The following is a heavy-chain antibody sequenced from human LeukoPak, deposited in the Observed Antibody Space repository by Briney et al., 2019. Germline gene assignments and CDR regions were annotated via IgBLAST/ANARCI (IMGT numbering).Heavy chain of an antibody. CDR2: IYYSGST. J-gene: IGHJ6*03. D-gene: IGHD3-3*01. CDR1: GGSISSGDHY. CDR3: AREPMYYDFWSGYLDYYMDV. Sequence: SQTLSLTCTVSGGSISSGDHYWSWIRQPPGKGLEWIGYIYYSGSTYYNPSLKSRVTISVDTSKNQFSLTLSSVTAADTAVYYCAREPMYYDFWSGYLDYYMDVWGKGTTVTVSS. V-gene: IGHV4-30-4*08.